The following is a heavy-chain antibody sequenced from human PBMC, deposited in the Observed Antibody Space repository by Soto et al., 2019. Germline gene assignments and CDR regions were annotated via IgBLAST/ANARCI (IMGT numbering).Heavy chain of an antibody. D-gene: IGHD3-10*02. CDR2: INCSGCRT. Sequence: GGSLRLSCAASGFTFSSSAMSWVRQAPGKGLECVLPINCSGCRTYYAYSVKVRFTISIDNSNNTLYLQMNSLKAEETAVYYCAKTMCPYRAYWYFHXWGRGTLVTVPX. J-gene: IGHJ2*01. V-gene: IGHV3-23*01. CDR1: GFTFSSSA. CDR3: AKTMCPYRAYWYFHX.